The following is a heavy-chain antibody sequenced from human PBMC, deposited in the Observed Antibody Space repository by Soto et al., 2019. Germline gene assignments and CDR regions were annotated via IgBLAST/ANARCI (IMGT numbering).Heavy chain of an antibody. CDR1: GFTLSSAG. J-gene: IGHJ4*02. V-gene: IGHV3-15*07. D-gene: IGHD3-22*01. CDR3: TPGPKMALTDDSARS. CDR2: IKSKTDGGTS. Sequence: EVQLVESGGGLVEPGGSLRLSCAASGFTLSSAGVNWVRQAPGKGLEWVGGIKSKTDGGTSDYAAPVKGTLTLTLDDSHNILYLPVNSLKTEDTAVYYWTPGPKMALTDDSARSRGKGHLVAVAS.